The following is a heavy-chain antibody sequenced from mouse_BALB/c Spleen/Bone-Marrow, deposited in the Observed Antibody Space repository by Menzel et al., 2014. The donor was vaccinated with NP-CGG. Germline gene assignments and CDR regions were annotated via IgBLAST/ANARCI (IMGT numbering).Heavy chain of an antibody. CDR1: GFSLTSYG. V-gene: IGHV2-9*02. CDR3: AREATMITWFAY. D-gene: IGHD2-4*01. CDR2: IWAGGST. Sequence: VKLMESGPGLVAPSQSLSITCTVSGFSLTSYGVHWVRQPPGKGLEWLGVIWAGGSTNYNSALMSGLSISKDNSKSQVFLKMNSLQTDDTAMYYCAREATMITWFAYWGQGTLVTVSA. J-gene: IGHJ3*01.